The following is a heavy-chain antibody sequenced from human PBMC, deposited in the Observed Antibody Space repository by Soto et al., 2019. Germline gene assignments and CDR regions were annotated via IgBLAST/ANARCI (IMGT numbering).Heavy chain of an antibody. Sequence: QVQLVESGGCVVQPGTSLRLSCVGSGFTFRSYVIHWVRQAPGKGLEWVALTSYDGSNNFYGDSVKGRFTISRDNSRNTVELQMDSLRLEDTALYYCARWGTTGGLDVWGQGTLVSVSS. CDR2: TSYDGSNN. D-gene: IGHD3-16*01. J-gene: IGHJ4*02. V-gene: IGHV3-33*05. CDR1: GFTFRSYV. CDR3: ARWGTTGGLDV.